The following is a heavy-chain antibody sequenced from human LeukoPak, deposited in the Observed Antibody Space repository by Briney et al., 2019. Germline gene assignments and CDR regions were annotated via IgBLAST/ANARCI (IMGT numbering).Heavy chain of an antibody. CDR3: AKDSGIVVVPAATDY. V-gene: IGHV3-23*01. Sequence: GGSLRLSCAASGFTVSSKYMSWVRQAPGKGLEWVSAISGSGGSTYYADSVKGRFTISRDNSKNTLYLQMNSLRAEDTAVYYCAKDSGIVVVPAATDYWGQGTLVTVSS. D-gene: IGHD2-2*01. CDR2: ISGSGGST. J-gene: IGHJ4*02. CDR1: GFTVSSKY.